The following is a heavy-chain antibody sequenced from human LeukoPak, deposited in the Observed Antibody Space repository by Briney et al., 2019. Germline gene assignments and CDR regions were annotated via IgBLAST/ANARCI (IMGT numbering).Heavy chain of an antibody. D-gene: IGHD3-16*01. J-gene: IGHJ6*02. CDR2: INGGVENT. V-gene: IGHV1-3*01. Sequence: GASVRVSCKASGYTFTNYRIHWVRQAPGQSLEWMGQINGGVENTKYSQRFQGRLTITRDIAATTAYLELSSLRSEDTAVYFCARAGVLESFGHNKHCMDVWGQGTTVIVSS. CDR3: ARAGVLESFGHNKHCMDV. CDR1: GYTFTNYR.